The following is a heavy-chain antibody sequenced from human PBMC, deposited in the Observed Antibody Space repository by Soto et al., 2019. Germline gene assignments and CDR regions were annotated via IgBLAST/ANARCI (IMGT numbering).Heavy chain of an antibody. V-gene: IGHV3-53*01. CDR2: IYSGGST. J-gene: IGHJ4*02. D-gene: IGHD3-22*01. Sequence: GGSLILSCAASGFTVSSNYMSWVRQAPGKGLEWVSVIYSGGSTYYADSVKGRFTISRDNSKNTLYLQMNSLRAEDTAVYYCAKNSESSAYSSFDYWGQGTLVTVSS. CDR3: AKNSESSAYSSFDY. CDR1: GFTVSSNY.